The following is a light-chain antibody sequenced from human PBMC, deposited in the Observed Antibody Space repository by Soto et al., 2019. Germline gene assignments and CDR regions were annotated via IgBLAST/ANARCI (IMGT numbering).Light chain of an antibody. CDR3: TSYTITSPYL. J-gene: IGLJ1*01. Sequence: QSALTQPASMSGSPGQSITISCTGTSSDIGRYNFVSWYQHHPGKAPKLIIYEATKRPSGVSYRFSGSKSGNTASLTISGLQADDEADYYCTSYTITSPYLFGTGTKLTVL. CDR2: EAT. V-gene: IGLV2-14*01. CDR1: SSDIGRYNF.